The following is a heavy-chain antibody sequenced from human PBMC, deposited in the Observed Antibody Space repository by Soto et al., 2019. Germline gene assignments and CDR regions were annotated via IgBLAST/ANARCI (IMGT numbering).Heavy chain of an antibody. D-gene: IGHD2-15*01. V-gene: IGHV4-39*07. J-gene: IGHJ4*02. CDR3: VGGDKVVAADY. CDR1: GGSITSSYY. Sequence: SETLSLTCTVSGGSITSSYYWGWIRQPPGKGLEWIGYIYHSGSTYYNPSLKSRVTISVDTSKNQFSLKLSSVTAADTAVYYCVGGDKVVAADYWGQGTLVTVSS. CDR2: IYHSGST.